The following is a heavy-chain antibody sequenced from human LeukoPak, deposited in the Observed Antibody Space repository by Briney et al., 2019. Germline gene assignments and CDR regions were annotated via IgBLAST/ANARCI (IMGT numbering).Heavy chain of an antibody. CDR2: INPSGGST. CDR3: VRDLGGYSYGPYFDY. D-gene: IGHD5-18*01. V-gene: IGHV1-46*03. Sequence: GASVKVSCKASGYTFTSYYMHWVRQAPGQGLEWMGIINPSGGSTSYAQKFQGRVTMTRDTSTSTVYMELSSLRSEDTAVYYCVRDLGGYSYGPYFDYWGQGTLVTVSS. J-gene: IGHJ4*02. CDR1: GYTFTSYY.